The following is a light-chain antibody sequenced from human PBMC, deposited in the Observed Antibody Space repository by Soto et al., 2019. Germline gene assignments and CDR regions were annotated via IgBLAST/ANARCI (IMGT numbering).Light chain of an antibody. Sequence: DIQMTQSPSSVSSSVGDIFTITCRASQGINRWLAWYQQKLGKAPKLLIFDASSLQSGVPSRFSGSGSGTEFTLTISSLQPDDFATYYCQQYNSYSRTFGQGTKVDIK. V-gene: IGKV1D-16*01. CDR2: DAS. J-gene: IGKJ1*01. CDR3: QQYNSYSRT. CDR1: QGINRW.